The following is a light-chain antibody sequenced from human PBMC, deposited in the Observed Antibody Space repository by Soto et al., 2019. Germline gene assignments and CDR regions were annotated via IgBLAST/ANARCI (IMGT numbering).Light chain of an antibody. Sequence: EIVMTQSPATLSVSPGERATLSCRANQSVSSNLAWYQQKPGQAPRILVYGASTRATGIPARFSGSGSGTEITLTISSLLSEDFAVYYCQQYNNWPPLTFGGGTKVEIK. CDR2: GAS. CDR3: QQYNNWPPLT. V-gene: IGKV3-15*01. J-gene: IGKJ4*01. CDR1: QSVSSN.